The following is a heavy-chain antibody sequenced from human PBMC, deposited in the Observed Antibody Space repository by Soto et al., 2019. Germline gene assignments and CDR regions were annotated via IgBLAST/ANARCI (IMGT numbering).Heavy chain of an antibody. CDR1: GGSISSFY. J-gene: IGHJ4*02. V-gene: IGHV4-59*01. CDR3: ARGRRDGYNSFDY. D-gene: IGHD5-12*01. CDR2: IYYSGST. Sequence: TSETLSLTCTVSGGSISSFYWSWIRQPPGKGLEWIGYIYYSGSTNYNPSLKSRVSISVDTSKNQFSLKLSSVTAADTAVYYCARGRRDGYNSFDYWGQGTLVTVSS.